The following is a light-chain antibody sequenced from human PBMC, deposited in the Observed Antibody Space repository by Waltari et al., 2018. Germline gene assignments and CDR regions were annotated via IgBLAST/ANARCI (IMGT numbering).Light chain of an antibody. CDR2: DDS. V-gene: IGLV3-21*02. J-gene: IGLJ3*02. Sequence: SYVLTQPPSVSVAPGATATITGGGNSLGSKSVHWYQQKAGQAPALVVYDDSGRPSGIPDRFSGSNSGNTATLTIRRVEAGDEADYYCQLWDSKSDHRVFGGGTKLTVL. CDR3: QLWDSKSDHRV. CDR1: SLGSKS.